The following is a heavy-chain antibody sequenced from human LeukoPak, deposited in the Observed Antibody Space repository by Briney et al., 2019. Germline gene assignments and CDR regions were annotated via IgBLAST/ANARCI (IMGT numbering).Heavy chain of an antibody. Sequence: SETLSLTCTVSGGSISSYYWSWIRQPPGKGLEWIGYIYYTGSTKYIASLKSRVTISVDTSKNQFSLEVSSVTAADTAVYYCARLRPSIGAAGTFDYWGQGTLVTVSS. V-gene: IGHV4-59*08. CDR2: IYYTGST. J-gene: IGHJ4*02. CDR1: GGSISSYY. D-gene: IGHD6-13*01. CDR3: ARLRPSIGAAGTFDY.